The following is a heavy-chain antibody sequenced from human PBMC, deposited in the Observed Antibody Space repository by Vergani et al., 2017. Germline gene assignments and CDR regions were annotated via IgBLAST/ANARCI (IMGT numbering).Heavy chain of an antibody. CDR2: IHHSGDT. V-gene: IGHV4-38-2*01. Sequence: QVQLQESGPGLVKPSETLTLTCDVSDSSIMTNPYWGWFRQSPGTGLEWIGCIHHSGDTLYNSSLKSRVSISIVSRSKFSLSLTSVTAADTAIYYCARHRGSGGFFPSSYFYGMDVCGHGTTVTVSS. CDR3: ARHRGSGGFFPSSYFYGMDV. CDR1: DSSIMTNPY. J-gene: IGHJ6*01. D-gene: IGHD3-10*01.